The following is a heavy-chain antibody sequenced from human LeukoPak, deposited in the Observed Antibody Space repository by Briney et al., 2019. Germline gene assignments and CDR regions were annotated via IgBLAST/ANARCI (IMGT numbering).Heavy chain of an antibody. CDR2: IIPIFCTA. CDR1: GRTFSSYA. J-gene: IGHJ1*01. CDR3: ARGATYYDFWTGPYPFQH. D-gene: IGHD3-3*01. V-gene: IGHV1-69*05. Sequence: ASVKVSCKASGRTFSSYAISWVRQAPGQGLEWRGGIIPIFCTANYAQKFQGRVTITTDESTSTAYMELSSLRSEDTAVYYCARGATYYDFWTGPYPFQHWGQGTLVTVSS.